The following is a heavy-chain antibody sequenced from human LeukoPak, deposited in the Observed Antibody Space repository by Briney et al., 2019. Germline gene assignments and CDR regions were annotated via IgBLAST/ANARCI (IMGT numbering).Heavy chain of an antibody. J-gene: IGHJ4*03. CDR2: INHRGGT. CDR1: GGSFSTYY. CDR3: ARGPTISETGYFDF. Sequence: SETLSLTCAVYGGSFSTYYWSSIRQSPGKGLEWIAEINHRGGTNYNPSVKSRVTISVGTSKNQFSLKVRSLTAADTAVYYCARGPTISETGYFDFWGQGTVVTVSS. V-gene: IGHV4-34*01. D-gene: IGHD1-1*01.